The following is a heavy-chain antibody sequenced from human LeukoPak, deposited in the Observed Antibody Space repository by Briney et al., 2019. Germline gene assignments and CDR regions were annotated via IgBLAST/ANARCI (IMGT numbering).Heavy chain of an antibody. V-gene: IGHV4-61*02. CDR1: GGSISSGSYY. CDR2: IYTSGST. J-gene: IGHJ4*02. CDR3: ARARDDYYDSSEYY. D-gene: IGHD3-22*01. Sequence: SETLSLTCTVSGGSISSGSYYWSWIRQPAGKGLEWIGRIYTSGSTNYNPSLKSRVIISVDTSKNQFSLKLSSVTAADTAVYYCARARDDYYDSSEYYWGQGTLVTVSS.